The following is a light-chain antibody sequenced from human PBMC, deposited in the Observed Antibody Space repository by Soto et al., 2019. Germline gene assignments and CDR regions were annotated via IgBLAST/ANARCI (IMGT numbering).Light chain of an antibody. CDR1: QSVTSNY. Sequence: EIVLTQSPGTLSLSPVERATLSFRASQSVTSNYLAWYQQKPDQSPRLLIFGASSRATGIPDRFSGSGSGTDFTLTISRLEPEDFAVYYCQQYGSSITCGQGTRLEIK. CDR3: QQYGSSIT. V-gene: IGKV3-20*01. CDR2: GAS. J-gene: IGKJ5*01.